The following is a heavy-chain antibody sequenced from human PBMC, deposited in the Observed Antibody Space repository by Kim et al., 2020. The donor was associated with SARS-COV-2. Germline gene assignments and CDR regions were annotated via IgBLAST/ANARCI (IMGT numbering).Heavy chain of an antibody. D-gene: IGHD6-19*01. J-gene: IGHJ5*02. Sequence: GGSLRLSCAASGFTFDDYAMHWVRQAPGKGLEWVSGISWNSGSIGYADSVKGRFTISRDNAKNSLYLQMNSLRAEDTALYYCTTLSSGWYDWFDPWGQGTLVTVSS. V-gene: IGHV3-9*01. CDR3: TTLSSGWYDWFDP. CDR1: GFTFDDYA. CDR2: ISWNSGSI.